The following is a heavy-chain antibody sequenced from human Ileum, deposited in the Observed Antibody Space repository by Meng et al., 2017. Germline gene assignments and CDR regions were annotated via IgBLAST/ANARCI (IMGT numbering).Heavy chain of an antibody. J-gene: IGHJ5*02. Sequence: QVQLKESGPGLVKPSQTLSLTCTVPGGSISSGSYYWSWIRQPAGKGLEWIGRIYTSGSTNYNPSLKSRVTISIDTSKNQFSLNLSSVTATDTAVYYCARSSSHRFDPWGQGTLVTVSS. V-gene: IGHV4-61*02. CDR1: GGSISSGSYY. CDR2: IYTSGST. CDR3: ARSSSHRFDP.